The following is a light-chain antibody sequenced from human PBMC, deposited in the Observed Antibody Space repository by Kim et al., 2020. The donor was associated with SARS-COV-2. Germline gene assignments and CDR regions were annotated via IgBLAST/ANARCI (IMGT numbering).Light chain of an antibody. V-gene: IGKV2-30*01. CDR1: QRLVYSDGNTY. CDR2: KVS. J-gene: IGKJ5*01. Sequence: QSSCIFCRSSQRLVYSDGNTYLNWFQQRPVQSPRRLIYKVSNRDSGVPDRFSGSGSGTDVTLKISRVESEDVGVYYCMQGIHPITFGQGTRLEIK. CDR3: MQGIHPIT.